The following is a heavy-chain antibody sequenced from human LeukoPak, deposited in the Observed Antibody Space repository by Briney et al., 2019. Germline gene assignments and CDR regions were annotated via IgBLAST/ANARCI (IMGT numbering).Heavy chain of an antibody. D-gene: IGHD3-22*01. V-gene: IGHV1-2*02. CDR3: ARLNSSGYYRRLDY. J-gene: IGHJ4*02. Sequence: AASVTVSCKASGYTFTGYYMHWVRQAPGQGLEWMGWINPNSGGTNYAQKFQGRVTMTRDTSISTAYMELSRLRSDDTAVYYCARLNSSGYYRRLDYWGQGTLVTVSS. CDR1: GYTFTGYY. CDR2: INPNSGGT.